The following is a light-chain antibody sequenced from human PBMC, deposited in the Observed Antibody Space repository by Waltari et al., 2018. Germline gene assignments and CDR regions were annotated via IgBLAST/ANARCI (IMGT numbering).Light chain of an antibody. CDR3: QETYTPPWT. V-gene: IGKV1-39*01. Sequence: DIQMTQSPLSLSASVGDRVTFTCRASQSVSTHLNWYQHKPGKAPALLVYSASFLETGVPSRFSAGGSGTDFNFTITAVQPEDFATYYCQETYTPPWTFGPGTRLEIK. J-gene: IGKJ1*01. CDR1: QSVSTH. CDR2: SAS.